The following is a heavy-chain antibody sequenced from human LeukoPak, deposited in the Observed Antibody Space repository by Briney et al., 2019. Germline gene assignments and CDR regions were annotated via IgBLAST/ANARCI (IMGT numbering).Heavy chain of an antibody. CDR3: ARTLYYYDSDARRYYYYYGMDV. CDR1: GGTFTSYA. Sequence: ASVKVSCKASGGTFTSYAISWVRQAPGQGLEWMGRIIPILGIANYAQKFQGRVTITADKSTSTAYMELSSLRSEDTAVYYCARTLYYYDSDARRYYYYYGMDVWGQGALVTVSS. D-gene: IGHD3-22*01. CDR2: IIPILGIA. J-gene: IGHJ6*02. V-gene: IGHV1-69*04.